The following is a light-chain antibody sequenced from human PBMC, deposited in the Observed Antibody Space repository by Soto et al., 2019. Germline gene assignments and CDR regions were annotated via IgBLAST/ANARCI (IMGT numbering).Light chain of an antibody. CDR1: QGIRID. V-gene: IGKV1-17*01. CDR3: LQHNTYPRT. J-gene: IGKJ1*01. Sequence: DIQMTQSPSSLSASVGDRVTITCRASQGIRIDLAWYQQKPGKAPKRLIYAASSLQGGVPSRFSGSGSGTEFTIPISSLQPEDFATYYCLQHNTYPRTFGQGTRVEIK. CDR2: AAS.